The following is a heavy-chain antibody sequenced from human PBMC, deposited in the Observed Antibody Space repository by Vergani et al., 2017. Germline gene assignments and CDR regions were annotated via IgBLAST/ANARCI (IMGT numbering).Heavy chain of an antibody. D-gene: IGHD2-15*01. V-gene: IGHV1-18*01. CDR3: AREEECSGGSCHAASFDY. CDR1: GYTFTSYG. Sequence: QVQLVQSGAEVKKPGASLKVSCKASGYTFTSYGISWVRQAPGQGLEWMGWISAYNGNTNYAQKLQGRVTMTTDTSPRTAYMELRSLGSDGTAVYYCAREEECSGGSCHAASFDYWGQGTLVTVSS. CDR2: ISAYNGNT. J-gene: IGHJ4*02.